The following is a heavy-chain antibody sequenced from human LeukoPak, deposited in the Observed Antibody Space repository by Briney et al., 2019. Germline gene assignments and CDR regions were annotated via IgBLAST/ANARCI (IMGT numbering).Heavy chain of an antibody. D-gene: IGHD6-13*01. CDR2: ISSSSSYI. V-gene: IGHV3-21*01. J-gene: IGHJ4*02. Sequence: PGGSLRLSCAASGFTFSSYSMNWVRQAPGKGLEWVSSISSSSSYIYYTDSVKGRFTISRDNAKNSLCLQMNSLRAEDTAVYYCAREAAAGTFYPDYWGQGTLVTVSS. CDR1: GFTFSSYS. CDR3: AREAAAGTFYPDY.